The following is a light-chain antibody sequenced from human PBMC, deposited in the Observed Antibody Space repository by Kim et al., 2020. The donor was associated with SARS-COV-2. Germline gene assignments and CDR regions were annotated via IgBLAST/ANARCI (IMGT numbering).Light chain of an antibody. CDR1: SSDVGGYNS. V-gene: IGLV2-14*03. CDR2: DVS. CDR3: SSYTSSSTLV. Sequence: GHSIPISCTGTSSDVGGYNSVSWYQQRPGKAPKLMIYDVSNRPSGVSIRFSGSKSGNTASLTISGLQAEDEADYYCSSYTSSSTLVFGGGTQLTVL. J-gene: IGLJ3*02.